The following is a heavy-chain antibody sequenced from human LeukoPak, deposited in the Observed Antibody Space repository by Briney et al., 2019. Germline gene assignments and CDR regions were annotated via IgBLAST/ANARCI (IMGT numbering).Heavy chain of an antibody. V-gene: IGHV1-2*02. CDR1: GYTFTGYY. D-gene: IGHD3-10*01. Sequence: ASVKVSCKASGYTFTGYYMHWVRQAPGQGLEWMGWINPNSGGTNYAQEFQGRVTMTRDTSISTAYMELSRLRSDDTAVYYCARVWFGYYGMDVWGQGTTVTVSS. J-gene: IGHJ6*02. CDR2: INPNSGGT. CDR3: ARVWFGYYGMDV.